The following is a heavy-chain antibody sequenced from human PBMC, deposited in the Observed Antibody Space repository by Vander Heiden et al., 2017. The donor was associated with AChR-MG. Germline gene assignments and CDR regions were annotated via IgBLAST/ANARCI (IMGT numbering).Heavy chain of an antibody. CDR3: ARELTGSFYFDF. CDR1: GFTFTNYH. J-gene: IGHJ4*02. Sequence: QVQLVPSGAEVKKPGASLKVSCKTSGFTFTNYHMHWVRQAPGQGLEWVGTINPSLDSTHYAQKFQGRVRMTRDTSTKTVYMDMTSLRPEDTAVYFCARELTGSFYFDFWGQGSLVTVSS. CDR2: INPSLDST. D-gene: IGHD1-26*01. V-gene: IGHV1-46*03.